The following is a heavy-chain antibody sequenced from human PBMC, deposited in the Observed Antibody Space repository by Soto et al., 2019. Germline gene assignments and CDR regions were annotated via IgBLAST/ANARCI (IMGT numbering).Heavy chain of an antibody. J-gene: IGHJ4*02. V-gene: IGHV3-73*02. CDR1: GFIFSDSA. D-gene: IGHD3-3*01. CDR3: TRGIDVWSGYPRYDLDY. CDR2: IRRKANNYAT. Sequence: EVQLVESGGGLVQPGGSLKLSCAASGFIFSDSALHWVRQASGKGLEWVCRIRRKANNYATTYAASVEGRFAISRDDSKNTAYLQMNSLKTEDTAIYYCTRGIDVWSGYPRYDLDYCGQGTLVTVSS.